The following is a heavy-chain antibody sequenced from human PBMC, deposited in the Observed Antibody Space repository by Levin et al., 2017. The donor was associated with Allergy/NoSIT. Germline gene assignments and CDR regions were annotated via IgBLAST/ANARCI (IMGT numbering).Heavy chain of an antibody. CDR1: GDSCTDDY. D-gene: IGHD3/OR15-3a*01. Sequence: ASVKVSCKAAGDSCTDDYRHGGRQAPGQGLEWMGRVFPDNGGTVYAQNFRGRVTMTSDTSITTAHMELNSLRSDDTAIYYCLTIEGGTGTDWGQGTRVTVSS. CDR3: LTIEGGTGTD. V-gene: IGHV1-2*06. CDR2: VFPDNGGT. J-gene: IGHJ4*02.